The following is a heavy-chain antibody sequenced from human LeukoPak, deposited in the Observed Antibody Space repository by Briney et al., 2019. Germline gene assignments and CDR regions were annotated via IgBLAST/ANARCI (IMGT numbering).Heavy chain of an antibody. CDR2: MNPNSGNT. J-gene: IGHJ4*02. V-gene: IGHV1-8*01. D-gene: IGHD2-2*01. Sequence: GASVKVSCKASGYTFTSYDINWVRQATGQGLGWMGWMNPNSGNTGYAQKFQGRVTMTRNTSISTAYMELSSLRSEDTAVYYCARGGYCSSTSCIDYWGQGTLVTVSS. CDR3: ARGGYCSSTSCIDY. CDR1: GYTFTSYD.